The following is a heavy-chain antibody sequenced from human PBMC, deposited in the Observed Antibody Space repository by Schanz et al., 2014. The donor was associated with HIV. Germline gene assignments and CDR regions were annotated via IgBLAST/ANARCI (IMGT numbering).Heavy chain of an antibody. CDR3: ARDNDPYYYDNSGYYDRRFDY. CDR2: INHREST. CDR1: GGSFTGYY. J-gene: IGHJ4*02. Sequence: QVKLQQWGAGLLKPSETLSLTCAVYGGSFTGYYWSWIRQSPGKGLEWLGQINHRESTNYNPSLQSRVTISLDTAKNQFPLRLSSVTAADTAVYYCARDNDPYYYDNSGYYDRRFDYWGQGTLVTVSS. D-gene: IGHD3-22*01. V-gene: IGHV4-34*01.